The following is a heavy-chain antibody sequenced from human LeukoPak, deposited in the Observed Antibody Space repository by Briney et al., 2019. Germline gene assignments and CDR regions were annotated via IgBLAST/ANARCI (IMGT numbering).Heavy chain of an antibody. CDR3: ARRLWSGYPPDH. V-gene: IGHV3-23*01. Sequence: GGSLRLSCAASGFTFSDYYMSWIRQAPGKGLEWVSAISGSGGSTYYADSVKGRFTISRDNSNNTLYLQMNSLRAEDTAVYYCARRLWSGYPPDHWGQGTLVTVSS. CDR2: ISGSGGST. D-gene: IGHD3-3*01. J-gene: IGHJ4*02. CDR1: GFTFSDYY.